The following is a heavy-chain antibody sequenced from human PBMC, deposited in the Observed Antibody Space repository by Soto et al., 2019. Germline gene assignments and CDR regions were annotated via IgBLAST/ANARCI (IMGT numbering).Heavy chain of an antibody. J-gene: IGHJ1*01. Sequence: QLQLQESGPRLVKPSDTLSLICDVSGDSISSSTYYWGWIRQPPGKGLEWLASIYYSGAAYYNPSLRSRVSISVDTSNNRFSLALTSLTAADTAGYFCARLAYSGYFQTWGQGSLVTVSS. D-gene: IGHD2-21*01. CDR2: IYYSGAA. CDR3: ARLAYSGYFQT. V-gene: IGHV4-39*02. CDR1: GDSISSSTYY.